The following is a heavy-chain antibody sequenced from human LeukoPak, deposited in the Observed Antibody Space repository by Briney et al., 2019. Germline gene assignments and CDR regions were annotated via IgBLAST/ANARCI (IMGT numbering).Heavy chain of an antibody. CDR3: ARGGRYSYGWAPRYYFDY. D-gene: IGHD5-18*01. Sequence: SETLSLTCAVYGGSFSDYYWNWMRQPPGKGLEWIGEINHSGSTNYNPSLKSRVTISVDTSTNQFSLKLSSVTAADTAVYYCARGGRYSYGWAPRYYFDYWGQGTLVTVSS. CDR2: INHSGST. J-gene: IGHJ4*02. V-gene: IGHV4-34*01. CDR1: GGSFSDYY.